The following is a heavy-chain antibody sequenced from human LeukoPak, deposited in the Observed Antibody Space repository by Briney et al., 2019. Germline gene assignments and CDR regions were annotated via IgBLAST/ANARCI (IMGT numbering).Heavy chain of an antibody. CDR1: GYSFTSYW. Sequence: GESLKISCKGSGYSFTSYWIGWVRQMPGKGLEWMGIIYPGDSDTRYSPSFQGQVTISADKSISTAYLQWSSLKASDTAMYYCARGNYYDSSGYYLFNWFDPWGQGTLVTVSS. CDR2: IYPGDSDT. CDR3: ARGNYYDSSGYYLFNWFDP. D-gene: IGHD3-22*01. J-gene: IGHJ5*02. V-gene: IGHV5-51*01.